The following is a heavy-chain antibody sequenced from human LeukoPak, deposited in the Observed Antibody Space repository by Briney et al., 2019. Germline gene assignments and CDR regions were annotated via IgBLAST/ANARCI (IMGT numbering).Heavy chain of an antibody. CDR3: ARQPNYYDSSGYLVQSWFDP. Sequence: SVKVSCKASGGTFSSYAISWVRQAPGQGLEWVGGIIPIFGTANYAQKFQGRVTITADESTSTAYMELSSLRSEDTAVYYCARQPNYYDSSGYLVQSWFDPWGQGTLVTVSS. J-gene: IGHJ5*02. V-gene: IGHV1-69*13. CDR1: GGTFSSYA. D-gene: IGHD3-22*01. CDR2: IIPIFGTA.